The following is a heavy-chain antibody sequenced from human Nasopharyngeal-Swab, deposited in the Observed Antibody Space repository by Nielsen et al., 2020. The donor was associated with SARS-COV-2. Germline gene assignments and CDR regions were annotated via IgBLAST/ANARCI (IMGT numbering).Heavy chain of an antibody. CDR1: GGSISSGDYY. V-gene: IGHV4-31*03. CDR2: IYYSGST. D-gene: IGHD3-3*01. CDR3: ARIVSRGIFGVVAHFDY. Sequence: SETLSLTCTVSGGSISSGDYYWSWIRQHPGKGLEWIGYIYYSGSTYYNPSLKSRVTISVDTSKNQFSLKLSSVTAADTAVYYCARIVSRGIFGVVAHFDYWGQGTLVTVSS. J-gene: IGHJ4*02.